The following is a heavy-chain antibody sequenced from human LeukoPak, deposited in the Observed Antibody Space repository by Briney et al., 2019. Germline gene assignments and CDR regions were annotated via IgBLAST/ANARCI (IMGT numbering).Heavy chain of an antibody. V-gene: IGHV3-30*18. Sequence: GGSLRLSCAASGFAFSSYGMHWVRQAPGKGLGWVAVISYDGSNKYHADSVKGRFTISRDNSKNTLYLQMNSLRAEDTAVYYCAKDEGYYDSSGYPHWGQGTLVTVSS. CDR3: AKDEGYYDSSGYPH. CDR1: GFAFSSYG. CDR2: ISYDGSNK. D-gene: IGHD3-22*01. J-gene: IGHJ4*02.